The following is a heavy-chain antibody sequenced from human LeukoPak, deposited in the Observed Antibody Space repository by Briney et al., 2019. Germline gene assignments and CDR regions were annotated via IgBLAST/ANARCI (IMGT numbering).Heavy chain of an antibody. CDR1: GFTFSSYS. CDR2: ISSSSSYI. V-gene: IGHV3-21*01. J-gene: IGHJ5*02. CDR3: ARGAPFADDFWSGYP. D-gene: IGHD3-3*01. Sequence: GGSLRLSCAASGFTFSSYSMNWVRQGPGKGLEWVSSISSSSSYIYYADSVKGRFTISRDNAKNSLYLQMNSLRAEDTAVYYCARGAPFADDFWSGYPWGQGTLVTVSS.